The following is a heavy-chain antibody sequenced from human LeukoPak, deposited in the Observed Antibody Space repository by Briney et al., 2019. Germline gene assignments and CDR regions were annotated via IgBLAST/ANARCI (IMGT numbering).Heavy chain of an antibody. D-gene: IGHD2-2*01. CDR2: ISAYNGNT. CDR1: GYTFTSYG. J-gene: IGHJ4*02. V-gene: IGHV1-18*01. Sequence: GASVKVSCKASGYTFTSYGISWVRQAPGQGLEWMGWISAYNGNTNYAQKLQGRVTMTRNTSISTAYMELSSLRSEDTAVYYCARGGVPATVPYYFDYWGQGTLVTVSS. CDR3: ARGGVPATVPYYFDY.